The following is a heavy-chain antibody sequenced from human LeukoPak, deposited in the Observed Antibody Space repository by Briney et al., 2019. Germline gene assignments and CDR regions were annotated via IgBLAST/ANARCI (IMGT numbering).Heavy chain of an antibody. Sequence: PGGSLRLSCAASGFTFCSYAMTWVRQAPGKGLEWVSGISGSSGNTYYADSVKGRFTISRDNSKNTLYLQMNSLRADDTAVYYCAKIKWPHFDYWGQGTLVTVSS. J-gene: IGHJ4*02. D-gene: IGHD5-12*01. V-gene: IGHV3-23*01. CDR3: AKIKWPHFDY. CDR1: GFTFCSYA. CDR2: ISGSSGNT.